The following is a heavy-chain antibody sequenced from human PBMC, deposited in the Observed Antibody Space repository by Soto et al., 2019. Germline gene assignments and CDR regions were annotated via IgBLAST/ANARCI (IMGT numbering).Heavy chain of an antibody. CDR3: AVRAPFSY. CDR1: GFTFSTYA. CDR2: ISFDGSNT. V-gene: IGHV3-30-3*01. Sequence: QVQLVESGGGVVQPGRSLRLSCAASGFTFSTYAMHWVRQAPGKGLEWVALISFDGSNTYYADSVKGRFTISRDNSMNTLFLQMNSLRPEDTAVYYCAVRAPFSYWGQGTLVTVSS. D-gene: IGHD3-3*01. J-gene: IGHJ4*02.